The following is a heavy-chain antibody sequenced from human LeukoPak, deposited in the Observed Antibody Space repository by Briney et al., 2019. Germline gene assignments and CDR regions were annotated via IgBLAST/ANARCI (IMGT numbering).Heavy chain of an antibody. CDR2: INSDGSST. J-gene: IGHJ4*02. Sequence: PGGSLRLSCAASGFTFSSYWMHWVRQAPREVLVWVSRINSDGSSTSYADSVKGRFTISRDNAKNTLYLQRNSLRAEDTAVYYCARVGRELTIDYWGQGTLVTVSS. D-gene: IGHD1-26*01. V-gene: IGHV3-74*01. CDR3: ARVGRELTIDY. CDR1: GFTFSSYW.